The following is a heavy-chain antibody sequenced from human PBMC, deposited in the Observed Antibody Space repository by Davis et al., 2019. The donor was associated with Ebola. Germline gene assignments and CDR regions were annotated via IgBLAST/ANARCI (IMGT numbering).Heavy chain of an antibody. CDR3: ARGTDGYNPGGYFDS. V-gene: IGHV5-51*01. D-gene: IGHD5-24*01. CDR2: IYPGDSDT. Sequence: KVSCKGSGYSFTTYWIAWVRQMPGKGLEWMGIIYPGDSDTRYSPSFQGQVTISADKSITTAYLQWSSLKASDTAMYYCARGTDGYNPGGYFDSCGQGTLVTVSS. J-gene: IGHJ4*02. CDR1: GYSFTTYW.